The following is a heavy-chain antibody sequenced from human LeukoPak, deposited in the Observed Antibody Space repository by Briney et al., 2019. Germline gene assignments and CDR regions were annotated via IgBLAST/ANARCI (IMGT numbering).Heavy chain of an antibody. D-gene: IGHD3-10*01. CDR3: AKLTYYYGSGSLDV. Sequence: GGSLRLSCAASGFTFNIYGMHWVRQAPGKGLEWVSGISWNSGSIGYADSVKGRFTISRDNAKNSLYLQMNSLRAEDTALYYCAKLTYYYGSGSLDVWGQGTTVTVSS. CDR2: ISWNSGSI. CDR1: GFTFNIYG. J-gene: IGHJ6*02. V-gene: IGHV3-9*01.